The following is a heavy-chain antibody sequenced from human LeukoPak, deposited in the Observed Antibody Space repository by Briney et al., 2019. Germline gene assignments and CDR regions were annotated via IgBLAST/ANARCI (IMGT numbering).Heavy chain of an antibody. V-gene: IGHV3-21*01. CDR1: GFTFSSYS. Sequence: PGGSLRLSCAASGFTFSSYSMNWVRQAPGKGLEWVSSTSSSSSYIYYADSVKGRFTISRDNAKNSLYLQMNSLRAEDTAVYYCAREQEVYYGGNSDFDYWGQGTLVTVSS. D-gene: IGHD4-23*01. J-gene: IGHJ4*02. CDR2: TSSSSSYI. CDR3: AREQEVYYGGNSDFDY.